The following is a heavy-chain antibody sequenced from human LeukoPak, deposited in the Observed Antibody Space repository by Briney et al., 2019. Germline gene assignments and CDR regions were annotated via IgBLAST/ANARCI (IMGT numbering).Heavy chain of an antibody. CDR2: NT. CDR3: ARGHIAVAGMGNISPVYYFDY. Sequence: SQTLSLTCTVSGGSINSGGYYWSWIRQHPGKGLEWIGYNTYYNPSLKSRVTISVDTSKNQFSLKLSSVTAADTAVYYCARGHIAVAGMGNISPVYYFDYWGQGTLVTVSS. V-gene: IGHV4-31*03. J-gene: IGHJ4*02. D-gene: IGHD6-19*01. CDR1: GGSINSGGYY.